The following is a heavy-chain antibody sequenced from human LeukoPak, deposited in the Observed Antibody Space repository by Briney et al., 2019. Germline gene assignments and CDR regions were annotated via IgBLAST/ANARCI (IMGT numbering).Heavy chain of an antibody. J-gene: IGHJ3*02. V-gene: IGHV3-30-3*01. CDR1: GFTFSSYA. CDR3: AKDNDAFDI. Sequence: QAGRSLRLSCAASGFTFSSYAMHWVRQAPGKGLEWVAVISYDGSNKYYADSVKGRFTISRDNSKNTLYLQMNSLRAEDTAVYYCAKDNDAFDIWGQGTMVTVSS. CDR2: ISYDGSNK.